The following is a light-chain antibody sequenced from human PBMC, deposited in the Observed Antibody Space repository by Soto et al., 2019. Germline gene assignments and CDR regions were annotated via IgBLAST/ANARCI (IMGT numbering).Light chain of an antibody. V-gene: IGKV3-15*01. J-gene: IGKJ3*01. CDR3: QQYNNWPL. CDR2: GAS. Sequence: EIVMTQSPATLSVSPGERATLSCRASQSVSSNLAWYQQKPGQAPRLLTYGASTRATGIPARFSGSGSGTDFTLPISCLQSEDFVVYYCQQYNNWPLFGPGTKVDIK. CDR1: QSVSSN.